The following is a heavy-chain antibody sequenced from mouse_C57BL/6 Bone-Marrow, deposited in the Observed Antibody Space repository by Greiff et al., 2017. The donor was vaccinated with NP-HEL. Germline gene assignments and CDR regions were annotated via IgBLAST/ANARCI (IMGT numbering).Heavy chain of an antibody. Sequence: DVQLQESGPGLVKPSQSLSLTCSVTGYSITSGYYWNWIRQFPGNKLEWMGYISYDGSNNYNPSLKNRISITRDTSKNQFFLKLNSVTTEDTATYYCARDRDYYYGSSIAYWGQGTLVTVSA. CDR1: GYSITSGYY. CDR2: ISYDGSN. J-gene: IGHJ3*01. CDR3: ARDRDYYYGSSIAY. D-gene: IGHD1-1*01. V-gene: IGHV3-6*01.